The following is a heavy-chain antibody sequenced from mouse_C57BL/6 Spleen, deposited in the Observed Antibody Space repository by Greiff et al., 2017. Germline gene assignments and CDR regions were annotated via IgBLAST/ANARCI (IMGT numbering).Heavy chain of an antibody. D-gene: IGHD2-4*01. V-gene: IGHV1-69*01. CDR3: ARCHYDYDGFAY. Sequence: VQLQQPGAELVMPGASVKLSCKASGYTFTSYWMHWVKQRPGQGLEWIGEIDPSDSYTNYNQKFKGKSTLTVDKSSSTAYMQLSSLTSEDSAVYYCARCHYDYDGFAYWGQGTLVTVSA. CDR2: IDPSDSYT. J-gene: IGHJ3*01. CDR1: GYTFTSYW.